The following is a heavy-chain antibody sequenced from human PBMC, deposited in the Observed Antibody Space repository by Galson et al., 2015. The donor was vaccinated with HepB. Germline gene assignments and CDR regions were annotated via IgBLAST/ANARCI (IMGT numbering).Heavy chain of an antibody. J-gene: IGHJ4*02. CDR1: GYTFTTYG. V-gene: IGHV1-18*04. D-gene: IGHD5-18*01. CDR3: ARERYSFGYSAGFDF. CDR2: ITTYNGNT. Sequence: SVKVSCKASGYTFTTYGISWVRQAPGQGLEWLGWITTYNGNTNYAQSFQGRVTMTTDKSTSTAYMVLRSLRSDDTAVYYCARERYSFGYSAGFDFWGQGTLVTVSS.